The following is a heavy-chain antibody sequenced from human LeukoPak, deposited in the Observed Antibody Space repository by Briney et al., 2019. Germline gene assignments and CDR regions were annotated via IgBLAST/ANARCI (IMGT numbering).Heavy chain of an antibody. V-gene: IGHV3-53*01. CDR2: ISNDGDT. CDR3: AKSKGYSSSWYGDY. D-gene: IGHD6-13*01. J-gene: IGHJ4*02. CDR1: GFTVSSNY. Sequence: GGSLRLSCAASGFTVSSNYMSWVRQGPGKGLECVSVISNDGDTYYADSVKGRFTISRDNSNNTLYLQMNSLRAEDTAVYYCAKSKGYSSSWYGDYWGQGTLVTVSS.